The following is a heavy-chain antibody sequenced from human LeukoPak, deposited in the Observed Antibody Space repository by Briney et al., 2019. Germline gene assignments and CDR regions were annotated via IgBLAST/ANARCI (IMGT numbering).Heavy chain of an antibody. D-gene: IGHD2-15*01. CDR3: ARDTSLYCSGGSCFSDYFDY. CDR2: IKSDGSST. Sequence: GSLRLSCAASGFTFSSYWMHWVRQAPGKGLVWVSRIKSDGSSTSYADSVKGRFTISRDNAKNTLYLQMNSLRAEDTAVYFCARDTSLYCSGGSCFSDYFDYWGQGTLVTVSS. CDR1: GFTFSSYW. V-gene: IGHV3-74*01. J-gene: IGHJ4*02.